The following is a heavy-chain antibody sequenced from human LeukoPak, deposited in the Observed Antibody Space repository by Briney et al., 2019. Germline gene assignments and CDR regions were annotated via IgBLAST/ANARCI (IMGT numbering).Heavy chain of an antibody. CDR2: IYYSGST. CDR1: GGSISSYY. CDR3: ARVSRYKQWLTGMDV. V-gene: IGHV4-59*01. D-gene: IGHD6-19*01. J-gene: IGHJ6*02. Sequence: SETLSLTCTVSGGSISSYYWSWIRQPPGKGLEWIGYIYYSGSTNDNPSLKSRVTISVDTSKNQFSLKLSSVTAADTAVYYCARVSRYKQWLTGMDVWGQGTTVTVSS.